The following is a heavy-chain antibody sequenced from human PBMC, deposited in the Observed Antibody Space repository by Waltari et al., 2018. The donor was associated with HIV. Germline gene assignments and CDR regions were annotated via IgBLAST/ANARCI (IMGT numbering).Heavy chain of an antibody. CDR3: ARGMDVISSDPLGAPSYSSS. Sequence: QVQLVQSGPEVEKPGSSVTVSCKASGGDFSKYAITWVRQAPGQGLEWMAGIIPIFGLTNYAQKFQDRLTVIADESTSTVYLELTSLRPEDTAVYFCARGMDVISSDPLGAPSYSSSWGQGTLVTVSS. D-gene: IGHD3-16*01. CDR1: GGDFSKYA. J-gene: IGHJ1*01. CDR2: IIPIFGLT. V-gene: IGHV1-69*01.